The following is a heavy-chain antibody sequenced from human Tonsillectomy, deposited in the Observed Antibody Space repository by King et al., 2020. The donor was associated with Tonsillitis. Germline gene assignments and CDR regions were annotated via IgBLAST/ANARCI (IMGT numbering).Heavy chain of an antibody. J-gene: IGHJ3*02. Sequence: VQLVESGGGLVQPGGSLRLSCAASGFTFSTYGMSWVRQAPGKGLGWVSAISGSGTTNYADSVKGRFIISRDNSKNTLYLQMNSLRAEDTAVYYCAREYYYGSGSPDAFDIWGQGTMVTVSS. CDR2: ISGSGTT. CDR1: GFTFSTYG. V-gene: IGHV3-23*04. CDR3: AREYYYGSGSPDAFDI. D-gene: IGHD3-10*01.